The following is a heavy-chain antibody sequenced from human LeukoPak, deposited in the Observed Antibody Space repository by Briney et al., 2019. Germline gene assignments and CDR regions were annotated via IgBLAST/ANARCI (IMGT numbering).Heavy chain of an antibody. V-gene: IGHV3-7*03. D-gene: IGHD5-18*01. Sequence: GGSLRLSCVASGLTVSNHWMSWVRQAPGKGLEWVANIREERGQEYYVDSVKGRFTISKNSAKNSLYLQMNTLRVEDTAMYYCASLDTAKQPLANHWGQGTLVTVSP. J-gene: IGHJ5*02. CDR3: ASLDTAKQPLANH. CDR2: IREERGQE. CDR1: GLTVSNHW.